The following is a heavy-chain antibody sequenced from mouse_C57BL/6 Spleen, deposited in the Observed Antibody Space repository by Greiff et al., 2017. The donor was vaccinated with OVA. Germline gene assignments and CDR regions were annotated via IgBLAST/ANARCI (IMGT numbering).Heavy chain of an antibody. J-gene: IGHJ2*01. CDR1: GYAFSSYW. CDR2: IYPGDGDT. D-gene: IGHD2-2*01. Sequence: VQLQQSGAELVKPGASVKISCKASGYAFSSYWMNWVKQRPGKGLEWIGQIYPGDGDTNYNGKFKGKATLTADKSSSTAYMQLSSLTSEDSAVYFGAKKGGDGYDRYYFDYWGQGTTLTVSS. V-gene: IGHV1-80*01. CDR3: AKKGGDGYDRYYFDY.